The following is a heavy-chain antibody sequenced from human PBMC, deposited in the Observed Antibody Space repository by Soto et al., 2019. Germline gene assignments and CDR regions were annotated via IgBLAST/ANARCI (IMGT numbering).Heavy chain of an antibody. Sequence: EVQLVESGGGLVRPGGSLRLSCVGSEFTFSSYWMHWVRQVPGKGLVWVSRMNEDGSTTDYEDSVKGRFTISRDNVRNSLYLHMNTLRAEYTAVYYCARELTRRADVWGQGTTVTVSS. J-gene: IGHJ6*02. V-gene: IGHV3-74*01. CDR3: ARELTRRADV. CDR2: MNEDGSTT. CDR1: EFTFSSYW.